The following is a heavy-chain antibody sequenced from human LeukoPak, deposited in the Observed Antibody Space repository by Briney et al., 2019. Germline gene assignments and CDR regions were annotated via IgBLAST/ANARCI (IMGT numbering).Heavy chain of an antibody. J-gene: IGHJ4*02. CDR3: ARHTGYYDFWSGSGPGFFDY. Sequence: ASVKVSCKASGYTFTGYYMHWVRQAPGQGLEWMGWINPNGGGTNYAQKFQGRVTMTRDTSISTAYMELSRLRSDDTAVYYCARHTGYYDFWSGSGPGFFDYWGQGTLVTVSS. D-gene: IGHD3-3*01. V-gene: IGHV1-2*02. CDR2: INPNGGGT. CDR1: GYTFTGYY.